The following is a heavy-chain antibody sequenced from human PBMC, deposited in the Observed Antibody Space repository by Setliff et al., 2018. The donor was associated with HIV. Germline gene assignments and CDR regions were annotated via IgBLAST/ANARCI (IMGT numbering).Heavy chain of an antibody. CDR3: ARFRKFQLVGALDY. V-gene: IGHV1-8*02. J-gene: IGHJ4*02. CDR1: GYTFSDYG. Sequence: AASVKVSCKASGYTFSDYGINWVRQATGQGLEWMGWMNPNSGNTGYAQKFQGRVTMTRNTSISTAYMELSSLRSEDTAVYYCARFRKFQLVGALDYWGQGTLVTVSS. D-gene: IGHD1-26*01. CDR2: MNPNSGNT.